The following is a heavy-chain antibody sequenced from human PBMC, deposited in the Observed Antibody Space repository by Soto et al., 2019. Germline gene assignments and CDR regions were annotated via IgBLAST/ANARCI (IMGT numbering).Heavy chain of an antibody. CDR3: ARPANTAMGLDPFDI. V-gene: IGHV1-69*13. Sequence: ASVKVSCKASGGTFSSYAISWVRQAPGQGLEWMGGIIPIFGTANYAQKFQGRVTITADESTSTAYMELSSLRSEDTAVYYCARPANTAMGLDPFDIWGQGTMVTVSS. CDR1: GGTFSSYA. CDR2: IIPIFGTA. J-gene: IGHJ3*02. D-gene: IGHD5-18*01.